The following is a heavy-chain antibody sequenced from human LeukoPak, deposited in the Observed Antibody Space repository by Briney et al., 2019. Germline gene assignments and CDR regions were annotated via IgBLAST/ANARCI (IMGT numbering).Heavy chain of an antibody. Sequence: GASVKVSCKASGGTFSSYAISWVRQAPGQGLEWMGGIIPIFGTANYAQKFQGRVTITADKSTSTAYMELSSLRSEDTAVYYCARTSSVTTWFGYYYMDVWGKGTTVTVSS. D-gene: IGHD4-11*01. CDR1: GGTFSSYA. V-gene: IGHV1-69*06. J-gene: IGHJ6*03. CDR3: ARTSSVTTWFGYYYMDV. CDR2: IIPIFGTA.